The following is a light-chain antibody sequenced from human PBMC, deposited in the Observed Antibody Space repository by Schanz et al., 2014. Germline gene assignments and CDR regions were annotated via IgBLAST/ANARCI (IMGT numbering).Light chain of an antibody. CDR3: SSYAGSNTHVV. CDR2: DVS. V-gene: IGLV2-14*03. Sequence: QSALTQPASVSGSPGQSITISCTGTSSDVGGYNYVSWYQQYPSKAPKLMIYDVSNRPSGVSNRFSGSKSGNTASLIVSGLQAEDEADYYCSSYAGSNTHVVFGGGTKLTVL. J-gene: IGLJ2*01. CDR1: SSDVGGYNY.